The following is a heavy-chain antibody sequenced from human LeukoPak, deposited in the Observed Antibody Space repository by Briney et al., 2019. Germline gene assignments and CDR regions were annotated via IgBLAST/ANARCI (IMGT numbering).Heavy chain of an antibody. V-gene: IGHV4-31*03. D-gene: IGHD3-10*01. J-gene: IGHJ6*03. Sequence: SQTLSLTCTVSGGSISSGGYYWSWIRQHPGKGLEWIGYIYYSGSTYYNPSLKSRVTISVDTSKNQFSLKLSSVTAADTAVYYCARCFSSSSPYYYYYMDVWGKGTTVTVSS. CDR2: IYYSGST. CDR1: GGSISSGGYY. CDR3: ARCFSSSSPYYYYYMDV.